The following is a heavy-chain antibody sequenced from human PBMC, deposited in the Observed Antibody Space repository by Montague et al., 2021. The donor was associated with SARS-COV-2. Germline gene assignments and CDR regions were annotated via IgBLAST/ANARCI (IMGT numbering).Heavy chain of an antibody. CDR1: GGSISGDNYY. CDR2: IYYTGST. J-gene: IGHJ2*01. Sequence: TLSLTCTVSGGSISGDNYYWTWIRQHPGKGLDWIAYIYYTGSTYYNPSLQSRLRTSLDTSKNQFSLTFTSVTPADTAIYYCARNRGWGSRGAGYIDLWGRGTLVTVSS. CDR3: ARNRGWGSRGAGYIDL. D-gene: IGHD7-27*01. V-gene: IGHV4-31*03.